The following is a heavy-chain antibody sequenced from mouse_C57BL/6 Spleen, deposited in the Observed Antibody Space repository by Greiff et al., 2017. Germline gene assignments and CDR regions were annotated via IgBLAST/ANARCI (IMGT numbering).Heavy chain of an antibody. J-gene: IGHJ4*01. CDR1: GYTFTSYW. D-gene: IGHD2-12*01. CDR3: ARGEYSYDDAMDY. Sequence: QVQLQQPGAELVMPGASVKLSCKASGYTFTSYWMHWVKQRPGQGLEWIGEIDPSDSYTNYNQQFKGQSTLTVDKSSSKAYMQLSSLTSEYSAVYFCARGEYSYDDAMDYWGQGTSVTVSS. CDR2: IDPSDSYT. V-gene: IGHV1-69*01.